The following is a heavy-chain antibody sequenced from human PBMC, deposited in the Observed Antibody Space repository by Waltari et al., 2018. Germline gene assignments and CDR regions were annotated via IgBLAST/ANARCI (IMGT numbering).Heavy chain of an antibody. D-gene: IGHD1-1*01. Sequence: EVQLVESGGDLIQPGGSLRLSCAASVFTLADYAMPLVRQRSGKALEWVASIIWNNDTRAYADSVKGRFTISRDDSRNTVYLQMNSLRAEDAALYYCASGTATVSFEFWGQGTQVTVSS. CDR3: ASGTATVSFEF. J-gene: IGHJ4*02. CDR1: VFTLADYA. V-gene: IGHV3-9*01. CDR2: IIWNNDTR.